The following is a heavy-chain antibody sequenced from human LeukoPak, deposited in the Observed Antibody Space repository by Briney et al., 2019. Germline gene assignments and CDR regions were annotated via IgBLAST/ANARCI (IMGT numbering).Heavy chain of an antibody. D-gene: IGHD2-2*01. V-gene: IGHV3-53*01. Sequence: GGSLRLSCAASGFTFSSYAMSWVRQAPGKGLEWVSVIYSGGSTYYADSVKGRFTISRDSSKNTLYLQMNSLRAEDTAVYYCARDLRYCSSTSCFSYMDVWGKGTTVTVSS. CDR1: GFTFSSYA. CDR2: IYSGGST. CDR3: ARDLRYCSSTSCFSYMDV. J-gene: IGHJ6*03.